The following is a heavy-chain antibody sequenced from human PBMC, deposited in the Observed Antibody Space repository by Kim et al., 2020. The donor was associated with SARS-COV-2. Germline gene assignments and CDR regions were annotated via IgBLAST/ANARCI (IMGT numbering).Heavy chain of an antibody. V-gene: IGHV3-30*18. J-gene: IGHJ4*02. CDR2: ISYDGNQQ. Sequence: GGSLRLSCAASGFTFKSYGMHWVRQAPGKGLEWVAVISYDGNQQYYADSVKGRFTISRDNSKNTLYLQMNSLGVEDTAVYYCAKRKDGSNYYFDYWGQGTLVTVS. D-gene: IGHD2-15*01. CDR1: GFTFKSYG. CDR3: AKRKDGSNYYFDY.